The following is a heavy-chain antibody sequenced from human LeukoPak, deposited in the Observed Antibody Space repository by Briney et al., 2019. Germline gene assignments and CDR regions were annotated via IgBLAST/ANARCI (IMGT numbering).Heavy chain of an antibody. V-gene: IGHV3-30-3*01. CDR3: ASEVRPSEFDY. Sequence: GGSLRLSCAASGFSFSDYIMHWVRQAPGKGLEGVALIAHDGTYKHCADSVEGRFTISRDNSKNTLYLQMNSLRGEDTAVYYCASEVRPSEFDYWGQGTLVTVSS. CDR2: IAHDGTYK. D-gene: IGHD1-26*01. J-gene: IGHJ4*02. CDR1: GFSFSDYI.